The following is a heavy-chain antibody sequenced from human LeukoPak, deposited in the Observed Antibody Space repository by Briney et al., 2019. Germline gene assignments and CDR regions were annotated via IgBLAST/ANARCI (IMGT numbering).Heavy chain of an antibody. CDR1: GGSFSGYY. CDR3: ARFSRAMDV. Sequence: PSETLSLTCAVYGGSFSGYYWSWIRQPPGKGLEWIGEINHSGSTNYNLSLKSRVTISVDTSKNQFSLKLSSVTAADTAVYYCARFSRAMDVWGQGTTVTVSS. CDR2: INHSGST. J-gene: IGHJ6*02. V-gene: IGHV4-34*01.